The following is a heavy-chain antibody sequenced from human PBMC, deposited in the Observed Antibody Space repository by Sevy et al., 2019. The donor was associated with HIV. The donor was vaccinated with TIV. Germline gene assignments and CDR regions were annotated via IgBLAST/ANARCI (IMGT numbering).Heavy chain of an antibody. Sequence: GGSLRLSCAASGFTFFSHVMSWVRQAPGKGLEWVSGLSGSGGTTYYADSVKGRFSISRDNSKNKLYLQMSSLRIEDTAVYDCATGTTDSSISWVFDVWGQRTMVTVSS. J-gene: IGHJ3*01. V-gene: IGHV3-23*01. CDR2: LSGSGGTT. CDR1: GFTFFSHV. D-gene: IGHD6-13*01. CDR3: ATGTTDSSISWVFDV.